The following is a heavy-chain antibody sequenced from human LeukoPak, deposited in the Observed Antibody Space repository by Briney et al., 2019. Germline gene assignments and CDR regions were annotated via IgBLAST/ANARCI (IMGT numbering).Heavy chain of an antibody. CDR3: ASSPPMGYCSGGSCYGGDWFDH. V-gene: IGHV1-69*06. J-gene: IGHJ5*02. CDR2: IIPIFGTA. D-gene: IGHD2-15*01. Sequence: ASVTVSCKASGGTFSSYAISWVRQAPGQGLEWMGGIIPIFGTANYAQKFQGRVTITADKSTSTAYMELSSLRSEDTAVYYCASSPPMGYCSGGSCYGGDWFDHWGQGTLVTVSS. CDR1: GGTFSSYA.